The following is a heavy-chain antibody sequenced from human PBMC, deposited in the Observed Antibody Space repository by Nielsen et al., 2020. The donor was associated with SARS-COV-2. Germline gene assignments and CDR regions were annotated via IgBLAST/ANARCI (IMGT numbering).Heavy chain of an antibody. V-gene: IGHV1-69*05. CDR2: IIPIFGTA. CDR3: ARDKVVAGMDY. Sequence: SVKVSCKASGYTFTSYGISWVRQAPGQGLEWMGGIIPIFGTANYAQKFQGRVTITTDESTSTAYMELSSLRSEDTAVYYCARDKVVAGMDYWGQGTLVTVSS. CDR1: GYTFTSYG. J-gene: IGHJ4*02. D-gene: IGHD6-19*01.